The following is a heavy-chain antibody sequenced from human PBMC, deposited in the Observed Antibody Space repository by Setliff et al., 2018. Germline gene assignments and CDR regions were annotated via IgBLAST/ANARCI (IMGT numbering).Heavy chain of an antibody. CDR3: ARLPSTGSAFFQH. CDR2: IFPADSET. V-gene: IGHV5-51*01. Sequence: GESLKISCKDSGYKFSISWVAWVRQVPGGGLEWMGLIFPADSETRYSPSFQGQFTMSVDTSINTAYLQWNSLKASDTALYFCARLPSTGSAFFQHWGQGTLVTVS. CDR1: GYKFSISW. J-gene: IGHJ1*01. D-gene: IGHD1-1*01.